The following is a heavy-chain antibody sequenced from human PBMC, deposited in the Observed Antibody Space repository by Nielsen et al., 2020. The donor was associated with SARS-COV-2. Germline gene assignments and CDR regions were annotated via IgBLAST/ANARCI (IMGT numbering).Heavy chain of an antibody. J-gene: IGHJ4*02. D-gene: IGHD4-17*01. Sequence: GESLKISCAASAFTFSTYWMHWVRQAPGKGLVWVSRINSDGSSTSYADSVKGRFTISRDTSKNTLFLQMNSLRAEDTAVYYCARDPFGTTVTSFDYWGQGTLVTVSS. CDR3: ARDPFGTTVTSFDY. CDR1: AFTFSTYW. V-gene: IGHV3-74*01. CDR2: INSDGSST.